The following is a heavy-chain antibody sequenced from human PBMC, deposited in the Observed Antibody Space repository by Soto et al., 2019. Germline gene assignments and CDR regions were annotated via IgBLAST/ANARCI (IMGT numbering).Heavy chain of an antibody. CDR1: GYTFTSYY. CDR2: INPSGGRT. D-gene: IGHD2-21*02. CDR3: ARRSVVVTAIPDADFDY. Sequence: ASVKVSCKASGYTFTSYYMHWVRQAPGQGLEWMGTINPSGGRTSYAQKFQGRVTMTRDTSTSTVYMELSSLRSEDTAVYYCARRSVVVTAIPDADFDYWGQGTLVTVSS. V-gene: IGHV1-46*01. J-gene: IGHJ4*02.